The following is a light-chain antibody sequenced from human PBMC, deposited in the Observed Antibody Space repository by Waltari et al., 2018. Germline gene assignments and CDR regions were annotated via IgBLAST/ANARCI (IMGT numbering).Light chain of an antibody. J-gene: IGLJ3*02. V-gene: IGLV3-25*03. CDR1: ALQKQY. CDR3: QSADSSGTYRRV. Sequence: SYELTQPPSVSVSPGQTARITCSGDALQKQYAYWYQQKPGQAPVLVIYKDSERPSGIRARFSGSSSGTTVTLTISGVQAEDEADYYCQSADSSGTYRRVFGGGTKLTVL. CDR2: KDS.